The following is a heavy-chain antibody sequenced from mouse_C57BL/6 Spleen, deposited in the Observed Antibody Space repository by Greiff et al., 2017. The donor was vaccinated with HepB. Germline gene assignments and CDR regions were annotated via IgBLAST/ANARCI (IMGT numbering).Heavy chain of an antibody. V-gene: IGHV1-26*01. J-gene: IGHJ2*01. Sequence: VQLQQSGPELVKPGASVKISCKASGYTFTDYYMNWVKQSHGKSLEWIGDINPNNGGTSYNQKFKGKATLTVDKSSSTAYMELRSLTSEDSAVYYCARKLGDYFDFWGQGTTLTVSS. CDR1: GYTFTDYY. CDR3: ARKLGDYFDF. CDR2: INPNNGGT. D-gene: IGHD4-1*01.